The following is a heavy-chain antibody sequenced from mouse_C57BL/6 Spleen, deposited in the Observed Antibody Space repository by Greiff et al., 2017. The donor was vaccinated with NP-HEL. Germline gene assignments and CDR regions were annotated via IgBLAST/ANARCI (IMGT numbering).Heavy chain of an antibody. CDR2: ISSGGDYI. J-gene: IGHJ2*01. CDR3: TSVYYGSSLFDY. D-gene: IGHD1-1*01. Sequence: EVMLVESGEGLVKPGGSLKLSCAASGFTFSSYAMSWVRQTPEKRLEWVAYISSGGDYIYYADTVKGRFTISRDNARNTLYLQMSSLKSEDTAMYYCTSVYYGSSLFDYWGQGTTLTVSS. CDR1: GFTFSSYA. V-gene: IGHV5-9-1*02.